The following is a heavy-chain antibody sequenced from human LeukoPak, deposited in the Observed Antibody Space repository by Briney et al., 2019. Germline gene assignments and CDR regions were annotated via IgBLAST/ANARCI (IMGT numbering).Heavy chain of an antibody. D-gene: IGHD3-10*01. CDR3: ARARWFGESRGDFDY. CDR2: IWSDGSNK. J-gene: IGHJ4*02. V-gene: IGHV3-33*01. CDR1: GVAFSSYA. Sequence: GPSLRLSCVASGVAFSSYAMHWVRQAPGKGLEWVAVIWSDGSNKYYADSVKGRFTISRDNSKNTLYLQMNSLRDEDTAVYYCARARWFGESRGDFDYWGQGTLVTVSS.